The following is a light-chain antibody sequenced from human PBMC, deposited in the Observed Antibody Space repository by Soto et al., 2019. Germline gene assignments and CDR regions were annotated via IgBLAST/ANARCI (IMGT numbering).Light chain of an antibody. CDR3: CSYAGRSTWDVV. Sequence: QSALTQPASVSGSPGQSITISCTGTRSDVGSYNIVSWYQQYPGKAPKLLIFEGFKRPSGISNRFSGSKSGSTASLTISGLQAEDEADYYCCSYAGRSTWDVVFGGGTQLTVL. CDR1: RSDVGSYNI. J-gene: IGLJ2*01. V-gene: IGLV2-23*01. CDR2: EGF.